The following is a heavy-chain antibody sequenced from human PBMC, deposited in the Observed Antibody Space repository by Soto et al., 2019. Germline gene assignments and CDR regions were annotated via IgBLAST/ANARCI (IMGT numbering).Heavy chain of an antibody. CDR3: AHRRVSSLGSWSYFDY. V-gene: IGHV2-5*02. CDR1: GFSLSTSAVG. D-gene: IGHD3-10*01. CDR2: IYWDDDK. J-gene: IGHJ4*02. Sequence: QITLKESGPTLVKPTQTLTLTCTFSGFSLSTSAVGVGWIRQPPGKALEWLALIYWDDDKRYSPSLKSRLTLTKDTSKSQVVLTMTNMDPVDTATYDCAHRRVSSLGSWSYFDYWGQGTLGTVSS.